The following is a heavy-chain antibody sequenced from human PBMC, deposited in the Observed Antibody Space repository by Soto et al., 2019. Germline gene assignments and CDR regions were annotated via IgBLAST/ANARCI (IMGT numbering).Heavy chain of an antibody. CDR3: ARDGGDSVLWFGGTPRDYYFDY. CDR2: INPSGGST. CDR1: GYTFTSYY. Sequence: QVQLVQSGAEVKKPGASVKVSCKASGYTFTSYYMHWVRQAPGQGLEWMGIINPSGGSTSYEQKFQGRVTMTRDTSTSTVYMELSSLRSEDTAVYYCARDGGDSVLWFGGTPRDYYFDYWGQGTLVTVSS. V-gene: IGHV1-46*03. J-gene: IGHJ4*02. D-gene: IGHD3-10*01.